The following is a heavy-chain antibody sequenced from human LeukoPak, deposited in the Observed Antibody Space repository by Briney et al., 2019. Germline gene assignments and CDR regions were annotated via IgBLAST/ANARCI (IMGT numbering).Heavy chain of an antibody. J-gene: IGHJ3*02. CDR3: ARDSAARRENAFDI. D-gene: IGHD6-6*01. CDR2: IYPKSGGT. CDR1: GYTFTDYY. V-gene: IGHV1-2*02. Sequence: ASVKVSCKASGYTFTDYYMHWVRQAPGQGLEWMGWIYPKSGGTSYAQKFRGRVTMTRDTSISTVHMELSRLTSDDAAIYYCARDSAARRENAFDIWGQGTMVTVSS.